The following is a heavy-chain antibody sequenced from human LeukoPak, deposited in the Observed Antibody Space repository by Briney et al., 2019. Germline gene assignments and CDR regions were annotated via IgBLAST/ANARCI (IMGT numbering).Heavy chain of an antibody. CDR3: ARGRVDTVLAH. CDR1: GGSIGSFY. Sequence: SETLSLTCSVSGGSIGSFYWSWIRQPPGEGLEWIGYIYYGDNTNYNPSLKSRVTISVDTSKNQFSLKVSSVTAADTAVYYCARGRVDTVLAHWGQGTLVTVSS. D-gene: IGHD5-18*01. CDR2: IYYGDNT. V-gene: IGHV4-59*01. J-gene: IGHJ4*02.